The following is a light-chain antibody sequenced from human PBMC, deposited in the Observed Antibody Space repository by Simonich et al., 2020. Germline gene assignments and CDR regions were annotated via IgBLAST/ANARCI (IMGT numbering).Light chain of an antibody. CDR2: DVS. V-gene: IGLV2-14*01. Sequence: QSALTQPPSASGSPGQSVTISCTGTSSDVGGYNYVSWYQQHPGKAPKLMIYDVSKRPSGVSNRFSGSKSGNTASLTISGLQAEDEADYYCSSYTSRSTWVFGGGTKLTVL. J-gene: IGLJ3*02. CDR1: SSDVGGYNY. CDR3: SSYTSRSTWV.